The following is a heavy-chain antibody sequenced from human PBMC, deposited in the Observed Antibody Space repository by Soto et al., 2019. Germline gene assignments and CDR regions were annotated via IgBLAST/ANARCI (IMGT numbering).Heavy chain of an antibody. V-gene: IGHV3-30*03. D-gene: IGHD6-13*01. CDR3: AGRQQNYYYYGMDV. Sequence: QVQLVESGGGVVQPGRSLTVSCAASGISISTYAMHWVRQAPGKGLEWVAVISQDGSVKYYADSVKGRFTISRDTPKNTLCLQMTSLGADDTAVYYCAGRQQNYYYYGMDVWGQGTTVTVSS. CDR2: ISQDGSVK. J-gene: IGHJ6*02. CDR1: GISISTYA.